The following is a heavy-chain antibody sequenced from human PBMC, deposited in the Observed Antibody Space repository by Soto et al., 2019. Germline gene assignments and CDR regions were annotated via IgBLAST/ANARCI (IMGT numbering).Heavy chain of an antibody. Sequence: QVQLVQSGTEVKKPGASVTVSCKASGYIMTTYGVSWVRQAPGQGLEWVGWISAYNYHTNYAQKFQGRVTMTTDTSTSTAYMELRSLRSDDTAVYYCARGTYFDYWGQGTLVTVSS. CDR1: GYIMTTYG. V-gene: IGHV1-18*01. D-gene: IGHD1-1*01. J-gene: IGHJ4*02. CDR2: ISAYNYHT. CDR3: ARGTYFDY.